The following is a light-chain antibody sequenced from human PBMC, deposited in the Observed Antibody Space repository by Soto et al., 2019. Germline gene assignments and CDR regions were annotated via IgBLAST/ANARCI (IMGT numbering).Light chain of an antibody. V-gene: IGLV1-44*01. Sequence: QSVLTQPPSVSGAPGQRVTISCTGSRSNIGAGYDVNWYQQLPGTAPKLLVYNNNQRPSGVPDRFSGSKSDTSASLAISGLQFEDEAVYYCAAWDDSLSGPVFGGGTKLTVL. J-gene: IGLJ3*02. CDR3: AAWDDSLSGPV. CDR1: RSNIGAGYD. CDR2: NNN.